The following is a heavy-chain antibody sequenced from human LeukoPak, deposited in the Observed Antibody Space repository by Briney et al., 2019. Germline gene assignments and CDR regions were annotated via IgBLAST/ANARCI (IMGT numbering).Heavy chain of an antibody. J-gene: IGHJ6*02. V-gene: IGHV3-9*01. CDR1: GFIFNNYA. Sequence: PGGSLRLSCAGSGFIFNNYAMHWVRQPPGKGLEWVSGISWNSGSIDYADSVKGRFTISRDNSKNTLYLQMNSLRREDTAEYYCARAEYDRSGSIYYYYGMDIWGQGTTVTVSS. CDR3: ARAEYDRSGSIYYYYGMDI. CDR2: ISWNSGSI. D-gene: IGHD3-22*01.